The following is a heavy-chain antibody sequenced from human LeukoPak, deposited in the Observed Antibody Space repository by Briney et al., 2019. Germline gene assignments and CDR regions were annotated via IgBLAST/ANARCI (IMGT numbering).Heavy chain of an antibody. V-gene: IGHV3-11*04. CDR3: ARVTSYYDFWSGYYGALMDV. J-gene: IGHJ6*04. CDR2: ISRSGNTI. Sequence: PGGSLRLSCAASGFTFSDYYMTWIRQAPGKGLEWVSYISRSGNTIYYADSVKGRFTISRDNAKNTLYLQMNSLRAEDTAVYYCARVTSYYDFWSGYYGALMDVWGKGTTVTVSS. CDR1: GFTFSDYY. D-gene: IGHD3-3*01.